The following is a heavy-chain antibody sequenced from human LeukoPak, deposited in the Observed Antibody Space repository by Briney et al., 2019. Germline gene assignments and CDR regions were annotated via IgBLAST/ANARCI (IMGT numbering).Heavy chain of an antibody. D-gene: IGHD3-22*01. V-gene: IGHV3-66*01. Sequence: GGSLRLSCGASGFTVSSNYMTWVRQAPGKGLECVSVMYRGGSAYYADSVNGRFTLSRDNSKNTLYLQMDNLRVEDTAVYYCARVDNSGFHPFDYWGQGTLVTVSS. CDR3: ARVDNSGFHPFDY. CDR2: MYRGGSA. CDR1: GFTVSSNY. J-gene: IGHJ4*02.